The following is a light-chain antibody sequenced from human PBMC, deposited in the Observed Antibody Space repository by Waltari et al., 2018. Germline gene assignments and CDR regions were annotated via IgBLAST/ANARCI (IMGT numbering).Light chain of an antibody. V-gene: IGKV3-20*01. CDR2: GAS. CDR1: QSVRGS. CDR3: QHYVRLPAT. J-gene: IGKJ1*01. Sequence: EIVLTQSPGTLPLPQGERATLSCRASQSVRGSLAWYQQKAGQAPRLLIYGASSRATGIPDRFSGSGSGTDFSLTISRLEPEDFAVYYCQHYVRLPATFGQGTKVEI.